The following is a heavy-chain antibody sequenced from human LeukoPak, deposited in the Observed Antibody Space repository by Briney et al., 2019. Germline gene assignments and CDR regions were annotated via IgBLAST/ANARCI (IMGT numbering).Heavy chain of an antibody. J-gene: IGHJ4*02. V-gene: IGHV3-74*01. CDR2: IKSDGSST. D-gene: IGHD2-21*02. Sequence: GGSLRLSCAASGFTFTNYWMHWVRQAPGKGLVWVSRIKSDGSSTTCADSVKGRFTLSRDNAENPLFLQMNSLRAEDTAVYYCARTAYCRADCHYYFDYWGQGALVTVSS. CDR1: GFTFTNYW. CDR3: ARTAYCRADCHYYFDY.